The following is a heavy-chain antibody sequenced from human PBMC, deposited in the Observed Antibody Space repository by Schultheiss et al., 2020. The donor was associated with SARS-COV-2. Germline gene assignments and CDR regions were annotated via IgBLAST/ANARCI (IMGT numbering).Heavy chain of an antibody. Sequence: ASVKVSCKASGGTFSSYAISWVRQAPGQGLEWMGIINPSGGSTTYAQKFQGRVTITRDTSANTAYMELNSLRSEDTAVYYCVRDTGGFAFDIWGQGTMVTVSS. V-gene: IGHV1-46*01. CDR2: INPSGGST. CDR3: VRDTGGFAFDI. D-gene: IGHD3-10*01. J-gene: IGHJ3*02. CDR1: GGTFSSYA.